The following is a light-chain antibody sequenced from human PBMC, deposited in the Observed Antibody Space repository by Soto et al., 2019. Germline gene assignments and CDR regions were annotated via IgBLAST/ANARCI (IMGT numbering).Light chain of an antibody. J-gene: IGKJ1*01. CDR3: PQYGSSPRT. CDR1: QSVSNNY. V-gene: IGKV3-20*01. CDR2: GAS. Sequence: VLPPPPGTLSLSPGERATLSCRASQSVSNNYLAWYQQKPGQAPRLLIYGASNRATGIPDRFSGSGSGTDFTLSIRRLEPEDFAVYYCPQYGSSPRTFGQGTKVDIK.